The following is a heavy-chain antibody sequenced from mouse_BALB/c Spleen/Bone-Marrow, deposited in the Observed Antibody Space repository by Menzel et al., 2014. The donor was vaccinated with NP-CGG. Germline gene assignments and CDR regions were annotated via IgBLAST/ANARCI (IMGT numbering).Heavy chain of an antibody. CDR1: GFTFTDYY. D-gene: IGHD1-1*01. CDR3: ARDMGGLLFDS. V-gene: IGHV7-3*02. CDR2: IRNKAYGYTT. Sequence: EVKLVESGGGLVQPGGSLRLSCATSGFTFTDYYMNWVRQPPGKALEWLAFIRNKAYGYTTEYSASVKGRFTISRDNSQNILYLQMNTLRAVDSATYYCARDMGGLLFDSWGQGTTLSVSS. J-gene: IGHJ2*01.